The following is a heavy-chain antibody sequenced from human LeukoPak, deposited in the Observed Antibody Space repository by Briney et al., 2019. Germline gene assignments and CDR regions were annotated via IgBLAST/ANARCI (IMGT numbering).Heavy chain of an antibody. V-gene: IGHV3-23*01. J-gene: IGHJ4*02. Sequence: GGSLRLSCAASGFTFSSYAMTWVRQAPGKGLEWVSSISGSCHSTYYADSVKGRVTIHRDNSKNTLSLQMNSLRAEATAVYYCAKDRATVVTRAFDYWGQGALVTVSS. D-gene: IGHD4-23*01. CDR3: AKDRATVVTRAFDY. CDR1: GFTFSSYA. CDR2: ISGSCHST.